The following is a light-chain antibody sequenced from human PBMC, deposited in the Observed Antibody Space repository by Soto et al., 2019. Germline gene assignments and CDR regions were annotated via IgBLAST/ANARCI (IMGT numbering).Light chain of an antibody. CDR1: QSFSSSY. CDR2: GAS. Sequence: EIVLTQSPGTLSLSPWERATLSCRASQSFSSSYLAWYQQKPGQAPRLLIFGASSRATDIPDRFSGRGSGTDCTLTISRLEPDDFAVYYCQQYGSSPWTFGQGTEVEIK. CDR3: QQYGSSPWT. V-gene: IGKV3-20*01. J-gene: IGKJ1*01.